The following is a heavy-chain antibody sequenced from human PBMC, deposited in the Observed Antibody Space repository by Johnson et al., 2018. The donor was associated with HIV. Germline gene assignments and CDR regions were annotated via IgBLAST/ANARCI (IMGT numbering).Heavy chain of an antibody. CDR2: ISYDGSNK. CDR3: ATGRDSGDSLHRRFRAFDI. Sequence: QVQLVESGGGVVQPGRSLRLSCAASGFTFSSYAMHWVRQAPGKGLEWVAVISYDGSNKYYADSVKGRFTISRDNSKNTLYLQMNSLRAEDTAVYYCATGRDSGDSLHRRFRAFDIWGQGKMVTVSS. D-gene: IGHD4-17*01. J-gene: IGHJ3*02. V-gene: IGHV3-30*04. CDR1: GFTFSSYA.